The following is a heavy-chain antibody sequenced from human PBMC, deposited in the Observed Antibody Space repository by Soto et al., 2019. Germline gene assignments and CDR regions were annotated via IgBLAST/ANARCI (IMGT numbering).Heavy chain of an antibody. CDR3: ARASVGPQGGGSWTMPFDS. CDR2: MYTGGST. D-gene: IGHD2-15*01. CDR1: SGSVSNYY. J-gene: IGHJ4*02. V-gene: IGHV4-4*07. Sequence: QVQLQESGPGLVKPSETLTLTCKVSSGSVSNYYWSWIRQPAGKGLGWIGRMYTGGSTNYNPSLKSRLTMSVDTSKNQFSLRLTSVTAADTAVYYCARASVGPQGGGSWTMPFDSWGRGTLVTVSS.